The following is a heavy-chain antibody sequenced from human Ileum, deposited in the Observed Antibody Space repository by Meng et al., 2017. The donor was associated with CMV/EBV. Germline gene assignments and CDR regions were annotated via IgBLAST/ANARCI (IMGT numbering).Heavy chain of an antibody. V-gene: IGHV3-66*01. CDR2: MYSSSST. J-gene: IGHJ5*02. D-gene: IGHD3-16*01. Sequence: AVGVVHAGVTLTLHCSDDAFPVSGNYRNWVRQAQGKGLVWVSLMYSSSSTKYADFVKGRFTISRENSKTTLYLQMNSLRVEDTAVYYCAGDGGFSDPWGQGTLVTVSS. CDR3: AGDGGFSDP. CDR1: AFPVSGNY.